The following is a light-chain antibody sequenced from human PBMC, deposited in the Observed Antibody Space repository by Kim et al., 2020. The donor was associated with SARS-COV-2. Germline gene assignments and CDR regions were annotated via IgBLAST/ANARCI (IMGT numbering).Light chain of an antibody. CDR2: GAS. V-gene: IGKV3-15*01. Sequence: PGERATRSCRASQSVSSTYLAWYQQKPGQPPRLLIYGASTRATGIPARFSGSGSGTEFTLTISSLQSEDFAVYYCQQYNNWPPRTFGQGTKVDIK. CDR3: QQYNNWPPRT. J-gene: IGKJ1*01. CDR1: QSVSSTY.